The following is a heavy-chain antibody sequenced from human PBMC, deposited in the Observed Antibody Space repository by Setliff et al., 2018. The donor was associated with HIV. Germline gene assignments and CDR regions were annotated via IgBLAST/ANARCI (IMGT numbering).Heavy chain of an antibody. CDR1: GYSISSSHW. D-gene: IGHD4-17*01. CDR3: ASFFVTTVTNQDY. Sequence: PSETLSLTCAVSGYSISSSHWWGWIRQPPGKGLEWIGYIYHNGGTNYNPSLKSRVTISLDTSNNQFSLKLTSVTAADTAMYYCASFFVTTVTNQDYWGQGTPVTVSS. CDR2: IYHNGGT. V-gene: IGHV4-28*01. J-gene: IGHJ4*02.